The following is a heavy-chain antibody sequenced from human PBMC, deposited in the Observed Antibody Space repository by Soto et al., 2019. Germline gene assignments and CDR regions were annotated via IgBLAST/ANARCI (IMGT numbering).Heavy chain of an antibody. CDR1: GFTFSSYW. J-gene: IGHJ4*02. Sequence: GGSLRLSCAASGFTFSSYWMHWVRQAPGKGLVWVSRINSDGSSTSYADSVKGRFTISRDNAKNTLYLQMNSLRAEDTAVYYCARVGFLDYYFDYWGQGTLVTVSS. D-gene: IGHD2-15*01. CDR2: INSDGSST. CDR3: ARVGFLDYYFDY. V-gene: IGHV3-74*01.